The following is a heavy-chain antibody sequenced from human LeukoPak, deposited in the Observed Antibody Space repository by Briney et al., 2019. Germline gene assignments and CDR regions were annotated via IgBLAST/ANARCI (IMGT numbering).Heavy chain of an antibody. CDR2: IYYSGST. V-gene: IGHV4-39*01. D-gene: IGHD2-15*01. Sequence: SSETLSLTCSVSGGSISSSSYYWGWIRQPPGKGLEWIGSIYYSGSTYYNPSLKSRVTISVDTSKNQFSLKLSSVTAADTAVYYRARQDIVVVVAADFDYWGQGTLVTVSS. CDR3: ARQDIVVVVAADFDY. CDR1: GGSISSSSYY. J-gene: IGHJ4*02.